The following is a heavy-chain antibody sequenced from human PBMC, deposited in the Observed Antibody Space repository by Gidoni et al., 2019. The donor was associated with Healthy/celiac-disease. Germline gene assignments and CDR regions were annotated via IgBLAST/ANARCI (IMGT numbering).Heavy chain of an antibody. Sequence: EVQLVESGGGLVQPGGSLRLSCAASGFTFSSYSMNWVRQAPGTGLEWVSYISSSSSTIYYADSVKGRFTISRDNAKNSLYLQMNSLRDEDTAVYYCARDRGGLGVTAFDIWGQGTMVTVSS. V-gene: IGHV3-48*02. CDR1: GFTFSSYS. CDR3: ARDRGGLGVTAFDI. D-gene: IGHD3-16*01. J-gene: IGHJ3*02. CDR2: ISSSSSTI.